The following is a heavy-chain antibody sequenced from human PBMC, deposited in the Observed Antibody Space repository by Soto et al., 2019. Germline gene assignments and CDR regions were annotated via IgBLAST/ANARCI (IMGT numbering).Heavy chain of an antibody. CDR2: ILPMFGAV. CDR1: GGTSSNFV. J-gene: IGHJ6*02. CDR3: ARPKRSGYDRGDSYYHTMDV. D-gene: IGHD3-3*01. Sequence: QLQLVQSGAEVKKSGSSVKVSCKASGGTSSNFVITWVRQVPGQGLEWLGGILPMFGAVKYAQKFQDRLTITADRSTTTAAMELGSLTSDDTAVYYFARPKRSGYDRGDSYYHTMDVWGHGTTVTVS. V-gene: IGHV1-69*06.